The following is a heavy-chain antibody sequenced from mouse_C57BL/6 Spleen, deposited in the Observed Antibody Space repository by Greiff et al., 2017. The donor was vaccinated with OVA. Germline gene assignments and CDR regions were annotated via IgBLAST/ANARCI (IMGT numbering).Heavy chain of an antibody. V-gene: IGHV1-54*01. CDR2: INPGSGGT. J-gene: IGHJ2*01. CDR3: ARSDYYGSSYVDY. D-gene: IGHD1-1*01. Sequence: VKLMESGAELVRPGTSVKVSCKASGYAFTNYLIEWVKQRPGQGLEWIGVINPGSGGTNYNEKFKGKATLTADKSSSTAYMQLSSLTSEDSAVYFCARSDYYGSSYVDYWGQGTTLTVSS. CDR1: GYAFTNYL.